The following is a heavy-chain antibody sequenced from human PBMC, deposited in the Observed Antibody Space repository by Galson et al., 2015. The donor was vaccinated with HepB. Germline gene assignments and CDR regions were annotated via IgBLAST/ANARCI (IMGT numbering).Heavy chain of an antibody. J-gene: IGHJ5*02. CDR2: ISAYNGNT. Sequence: SVKVSCKASGYTFTSYGISWVRQAPGQGLEWMGWISAYNGNTNYAQKLQGRVTMTTDTSTSTAYMELSSLRSEDTAVYYCASGSNYATPPFDPWGQGTLVTVSS. V-gene: IGHV1-18*01. CDR3: ASGSNYATPPFDP. CDR1: GYTFTSYG. D-gene: IGHD4-11*01.